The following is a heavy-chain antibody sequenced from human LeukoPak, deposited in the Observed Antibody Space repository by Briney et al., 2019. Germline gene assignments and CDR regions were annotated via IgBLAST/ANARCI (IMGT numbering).Heavy chain of an antibody. D-gene: IGHD6-13*01. CDR1: GYTFTSYY. Sequence: ASVKVSCKASGYTFTSYYMHWVRQAPGQGLERMGIINPSGGSTSYAQKFQGRVTMTRDTSTSTVYMELSSLRSEDTAVYYCARALSSWYRIGYWGQGTLVTVSS. CDR3: ARALSSWYRIGY. V-gene: IGHV1-46*01. J-gene: IGHJ4*02. CDR2: INPSGGST.